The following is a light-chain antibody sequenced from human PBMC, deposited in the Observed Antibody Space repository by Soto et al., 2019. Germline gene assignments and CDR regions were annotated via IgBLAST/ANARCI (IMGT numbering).Light chain of an antibody. CDR1: QSVNSNH. Sequence: EIVLTQSPGTLSLSPGETATLSCRASQSVNSNHIAWYQQKPGQAPRLLIYGPSSRATGIPERFSGSGSGTDFTLSISRLEPEDFATYYCQQYNDNPRTFGQGTRLEIK. V-gene: IGKV3-20*01. CDR3: QQYNDNPRT. J-gene: IGKJ5*01. CDR2: GPS.